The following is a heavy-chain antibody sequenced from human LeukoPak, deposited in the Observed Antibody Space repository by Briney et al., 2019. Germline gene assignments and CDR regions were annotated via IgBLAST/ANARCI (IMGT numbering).Heavy chain of an antibody. CDR2: ISYDGSNK. V-gene: IGHV3-30*03. Sequence: LPGGSLRLSCAASGFTFSSYGMHWVRQAPGKGLEWVAVISYDGSNKYYADSVKGRFTISRDNSKNTLYLQMNSLRAEDTAVYYCARECPIYEAAAGNLDYWGQGTLVTVSS. D-gene: IGHD6-13*01. CDR3: ARECPIYEAAAGNLDY. J-gene: IGHJ4*02. CDR1: GFTFSSYG.